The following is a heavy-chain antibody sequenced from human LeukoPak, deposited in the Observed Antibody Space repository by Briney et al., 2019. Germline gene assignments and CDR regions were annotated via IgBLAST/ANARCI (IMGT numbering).Heavy chain of an antibody. CDR2: IYHSGST. CDR1: GSSISSGGYY. D-gene: IGHD3-22*01. Sequence: TSETLSLTCTVSGSSISSGGYYWSWIRQPPGKGLEWIGYIYHSGSTYYNPSLKSRVTISVDRSKNQFSLKLSSVTAADTAVYYCASLYDSSGSFDYWGQGTLVTVSS. CDR3: ASLYDSSGSFDY. V-gene: IGHV4-30-2*01. J-gene: IGHJ4*02.